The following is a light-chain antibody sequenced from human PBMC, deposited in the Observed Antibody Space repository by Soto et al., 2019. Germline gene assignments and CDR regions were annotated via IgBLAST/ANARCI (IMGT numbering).Light chain of an antibody. J-gene: IGKJ4*01. CDR2: TAS. Sequence: DIPMTQSPSSLSASVGDRVTITCRASQSIRMYLNWYQQKPGKAPRLLIHTASSLPSGVPSRFSGSGSGTDFSLTINSLQPEDFATYYCQQTYTTLSFGGGTKVEIK. CDR1: QSIRMY. CDR3: QQTYTTLS. V-gene: IGKV1-39*01.